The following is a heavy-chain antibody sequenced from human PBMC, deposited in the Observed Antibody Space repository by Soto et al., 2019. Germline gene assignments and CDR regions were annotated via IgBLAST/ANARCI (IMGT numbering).Heavy chain of an antibody. CDR2: IHYSGST. Sequence: PSETLSLTCAVYGGSFSGYYWGWIRQPPGKGLEWIGSIHYSGSTSYNPSLKSRVTMSADTSKNHFSLRLSTVTAADTAVYYCVVRLGKISSFDYWGQGTLVTVSS. CDR1: GGSFSGYY. CDR3: VVRLGKISSFDY. D-gene: IGHD3-16*02. V-gene: IGHV4-39*02. J-gene: IGHJ4*02.